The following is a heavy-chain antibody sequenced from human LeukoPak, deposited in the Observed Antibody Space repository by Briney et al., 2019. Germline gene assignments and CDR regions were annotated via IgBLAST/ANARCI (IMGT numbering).Heavy chain of an antibody. CDR1: GGTFSSYA. CDR3: ARDSTVAGTVSDAFDI. CDR2: IIPIFGTA. D-gene: IGHD6-19*01. J-gene: IGHJ3*02. V-gene: IGHV1-69*13. Sequence: ASVKVSCKASGGTFSSYAISWVRQAPGQGLEWMGGIIPIFGTANYAQKFQGRVTITADESTSTAYMELSSLRSDDTAVYYCARDSTVAGTVSDAFDIWGQGTMVTVSS.